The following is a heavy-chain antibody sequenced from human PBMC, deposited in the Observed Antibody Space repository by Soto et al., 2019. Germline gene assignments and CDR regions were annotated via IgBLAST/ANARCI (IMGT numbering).Heavy chain of an antibody. CDR1: GYTFNSYG. Sequence: QVQLVQSGAEVKKPGASVKVSCKASGYTFNSYGVSWVRQAPGQGLEWMGWISVYSGNRNYAQRFQGRVTLTTDTSTSTAYMELRSLRSDDTAVYYCARSDEMATTGYYLDYWGQGTLVTVSS. CDR2: ISVYSGNR. D-gene: IGHD1-1*01. V-gene: IGHV1-18*04. J-gene: IGHJ4*02. CDR3: ARSDEMATTGYYLDY.